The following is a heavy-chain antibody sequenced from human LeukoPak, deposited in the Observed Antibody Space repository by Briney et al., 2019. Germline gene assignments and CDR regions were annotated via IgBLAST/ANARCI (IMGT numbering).Heavy chain of an antibody. CDR3: ARGPFYYDSTENY. CDR2: IFYSGST. D-gene: IGHD3-22*01. CDR1: GGSISSYY. J-gene: IGHJ4*02. V-gene: IGHV4-59*08. Sequence: SETLSLTCTVSGGSISSYYWSWIRQPPGKGLEWIGYIFYSGSTNYNPSLKSRVTISLDTSKNQFSLSLTSVTAADTAVYYCARGPFYYDSTENYWGQGTLVTVSS.